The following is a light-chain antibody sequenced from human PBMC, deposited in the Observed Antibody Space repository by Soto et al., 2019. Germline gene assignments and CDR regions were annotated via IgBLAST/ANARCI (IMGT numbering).Light chain of an antibody. J-gene: IGKJ2*01. CDR1: QSVLYSSKNKSY. Sequence: DIVMTQSPDSLAVSLGERATINCKSSQSVLYSSKNKSYLAWYQQKPGQPPKLLIYWASTRESGAPDRFSGSGSGTDFTLTISSLQAEDVAVYYCQQYYSSPRTFGQGTKLEIK. CDR3: QQYYSSPRT. V-gene: IGKV4-1*01. CDR2: WAS.